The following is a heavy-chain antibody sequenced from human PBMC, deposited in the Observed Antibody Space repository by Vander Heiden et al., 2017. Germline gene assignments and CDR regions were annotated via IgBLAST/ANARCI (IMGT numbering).Heavy chain of an antibody. Sequence: QVQLVQSGAEVKKPGASVKVSCKASGYTFTSYDINWVRQATGQGLEWMGWMNPNSGNTGYAQKFQGRVTMTRNTSISTAYMELSSLRSEDTAVYYCAGQLRATYYVSYYYGMDVWGQGTTVTVSS. CDR1: GYTFTSYD. J-gene: IGHJ6*02. CDR2: MNPNSGNT. V-gene: IGHV1-8*01. CDR3: AGQLRATYYVSYYYGMDV. D-gene: IGHD1-26*01.